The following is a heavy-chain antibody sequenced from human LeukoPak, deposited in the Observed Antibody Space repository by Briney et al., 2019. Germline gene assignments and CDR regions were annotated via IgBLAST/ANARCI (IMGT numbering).Heavy chain of an antibody. Sequence: PGGSLRLSCAPSGFTFDDYGMSWVRQAPGKGLEWVSGINWNGGSTGYADSVKGRFTISRDNAKNSLYLQMNSLRAEDTAVYYCARDLRHPVGGTSYWGQGTLVTVSS. CDR1: GFTFDDYG. J-gene: IGHJ4*02. CDR2: INWNGGST. D-gene: IGHD4-23*01. CDR3: ARDLRHPVGGTSY. V-gene: IGHV3-20*04.